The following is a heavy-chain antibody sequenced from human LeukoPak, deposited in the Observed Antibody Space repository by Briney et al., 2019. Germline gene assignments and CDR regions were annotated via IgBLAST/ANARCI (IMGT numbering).Heavy chain of an antibody. D-gene: IGHD3-10*01. CDR2: IKSKTDGGTT. CDR3: TTDQVVRGVTNDY. V-gene: IGHV3-15*01. CDR1: GXTFRSAW. Sequence: GGSLRLSCVASGXTFRSAWMNWVRQAPGRGREWVGRIKSKTDGGTTDYAAPVKGRFTISRDDSKTTLYLQMNSLQTEDTAVYYCTTDQVVRGVTNDYWGQGTLVTVPS. J-gene: IGHJ4*02.